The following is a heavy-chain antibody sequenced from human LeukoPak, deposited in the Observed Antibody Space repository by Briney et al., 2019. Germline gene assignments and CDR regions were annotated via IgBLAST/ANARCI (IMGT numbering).Heavy chain of an antibody. D-gene: IGHD6-13*01. CDR2: IYYSGST. CDR3: ARSGYSSSWNDY. CDR1: GGSISSSSYY. Sequence: PSETLSLTCTVSGGSISSSSYYWGWIRQPPGKGLEWIGSIYYSGSTYYNPSLKSRVTISVDTSKNQFSLKLSSVTAADTAVYYCARSGYSSSWNDYWGRGTLVTVSS. J-gene: IGHJ4*02. V-gene: IGHV4-39*07.